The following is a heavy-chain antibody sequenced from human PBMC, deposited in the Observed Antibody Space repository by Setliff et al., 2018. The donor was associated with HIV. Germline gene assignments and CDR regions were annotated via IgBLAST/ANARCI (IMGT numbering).Heavy chain of an antibody. D-gene: IGHD3-10*01. CDR2: INHSGST. CDR1: GGSFSGYY. CDR3: ARRAGSDYFTRFDY. J-gene: IGHJ4*02. Sequence: PSETLSLTCAVYGGSFSGYYWSWIRQSPGKGLEWIGEINHSGSTNYNPSLKRRVTILGDTSKNQFSLKLSSVTAADTAVYYCARRAGSDYFTRFDYWGQGTLVTVSS. V-gene: IGHV4-34*01.